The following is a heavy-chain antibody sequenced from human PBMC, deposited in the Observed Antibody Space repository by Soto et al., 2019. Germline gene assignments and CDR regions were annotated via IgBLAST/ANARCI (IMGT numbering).Heavy chain of an antibody. CDR1: GGTFSSYA. V-gene: IGHV1-69*06. Sequence: QVQLVQSGAEVKKPGSSVKVSCKASGGTFSSYAISWVRQAPGQGLEWMGGIIPIFGTANYAQKFQGRVTITADKSTSTAYMELSSLRSEDTALYYCARGSGGIVARRYYHYYGMDVWGQGTTVTVSS. J-gene: IGHJ6*02. D-gene: IGHD6-6*01. CDR2: IIPIFGTA. CDR3: ARGSGGIVARRYYHYYGMDV.